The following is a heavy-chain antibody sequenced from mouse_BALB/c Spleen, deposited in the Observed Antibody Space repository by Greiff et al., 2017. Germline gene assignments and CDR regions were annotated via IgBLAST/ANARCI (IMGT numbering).Heavy chain of an antibody. Sequence: QVQLQQSGAELAKPGASVKMSCKASGYTFTSYWMHWVKQRPGQGLEWIGYINPSTGYTEYNQKFKDKATLTADKSSSTAYMQLSSLTSEDSAVYYCASSTMITTGPAYWGQGTLVTVSA. J-gene: IGHJ3*01. V-gene: IGHV1-7*01. D-gene: IGHD2-4*01. CDR2: INPSTGYT. CDR1: GYTFTSYW. CDR3: ASSTMITTGPAY.